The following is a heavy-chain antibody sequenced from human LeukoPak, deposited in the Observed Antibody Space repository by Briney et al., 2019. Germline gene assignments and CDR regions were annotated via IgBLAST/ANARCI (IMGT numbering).Heavy chain of an antibody. D-gene: IGHD3-10*01. CDR1: GDAFNSHT. Sequence: GASVKVSFTASGDAFNSHTINWVRQAPGQGLEWVGSIIPSFGIPSYAQKFKGRVTISADTSTTTAFMDLTSLRSEDTAVYYCARDFWGTMVRAASMDFWGQGTTVTVSS. CDR2: IIPSFGIP. CDR3: ARDFWGTMVRAASMDF. J-gene: IGHJ6*02. V-gene: IGHV1-69*10.